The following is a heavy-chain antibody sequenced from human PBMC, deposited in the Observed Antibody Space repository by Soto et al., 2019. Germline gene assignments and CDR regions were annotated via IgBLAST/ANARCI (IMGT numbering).Heavy chain of an antibody. D-gene: IGHD2-2*02. Sequence: QEQLVESGGGVVQPGKSLRLSCAASGFTFNTYSMHWVRQAPGKGLEWVAVISYDGSEKYYVDSVKGRFTISKDNSKNTLYLQMNSLRPEDTAVYYCAKSPNFYCSSPNCYKYYFDHWGQGTRVTVSS. CDR3: AKSPNFYCSSPNCYKYYFDH. CDR2: ISYDGSEK. CDR1: GFTFNTYS. J-gene: IGHJ4*02. V-gene: IGHV3-30*18.